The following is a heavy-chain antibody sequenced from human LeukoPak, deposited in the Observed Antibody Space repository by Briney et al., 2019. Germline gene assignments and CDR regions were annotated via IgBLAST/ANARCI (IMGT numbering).Heavy chain of an antibody. Sequence: GGSLRLSCAASGFTFSSYWMSWVRQAPGKGLEWVANIKQDGSEKYYVDSVKGRFTISRDNAKNSLYLDMNSLRGEDTAVYYCAKGVGSTGSYFDYWGQGTLVTVSS. V-gene: IGHV3-7*02. D-gene: IGHD1-26*01. CDR3: AKGVGSTGSYFDY. J-gene: IGHJ4*02. CDR1: GFTFSSYW. CDR2: IKQDGSEK.